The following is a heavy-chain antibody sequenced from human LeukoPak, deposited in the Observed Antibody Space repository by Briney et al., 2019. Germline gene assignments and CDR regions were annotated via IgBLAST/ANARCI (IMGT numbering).Heavy chain of an antibody. CDR1: GYTFTSYA. CDR3: ARAMRRRDGYNLIYWGYPRDDY. CDR2: INTNTGNP. J-gene: IGHJ4*02. D-gene: IGHD5-24*01. Sequence: ASVKVSCKASGYTFTSYAMNWVRQAPGQGLEWMGWINTNTGNPTYAQGFTGRFVFSLDTSVSTAYLQISSLKAEDTAVYYCARAMRRRDGYNLIYWGYPRDDYWGQGTLVTVSS. V-gene: IGHV7-4-1*02.